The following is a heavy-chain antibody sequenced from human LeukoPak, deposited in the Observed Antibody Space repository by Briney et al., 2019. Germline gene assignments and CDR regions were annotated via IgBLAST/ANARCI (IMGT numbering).Heavy chain of an antibody. V-gene: IGHV3-23*01. CDR3: AKGPGPGYFYYYMDV. CDR2: ITGSGGST. J-gene: IGHJ6*03. CDR1: RFTFSSYA. Sequence: GGSLRLSCAASRFTFSSYAMSWVRQAAGKGLDWVSAITGSGGSTYYADSLKGRFIISRDNSKNTLYLQMNSLRAEDTAVYYCAKGPGPGYFYYYMDVWGKGTTVTVSS.